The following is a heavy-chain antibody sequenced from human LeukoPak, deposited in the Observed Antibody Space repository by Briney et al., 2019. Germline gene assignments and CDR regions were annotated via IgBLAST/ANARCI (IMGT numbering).Heavy chain of an antibody. Sequence: GGSLRLSCAASGFTFSSYSMNWVRQAPGKGLEWVSSIGSSSSYIYYADSVKGRFTISRDNAKNSLYLQMNSLRAEDTAVYYCAKNLGGYDFDRTGFDYWGQGTLVTVSS. CDR1: GFTFSSYS. CDR3: AKNLGGYDFDRTGFDY. V-gene: IGHV3-21*01. D-gene: IGHD5-12*01. J-gene: IGHJ4*02. CDR2: IGSSSSYI.